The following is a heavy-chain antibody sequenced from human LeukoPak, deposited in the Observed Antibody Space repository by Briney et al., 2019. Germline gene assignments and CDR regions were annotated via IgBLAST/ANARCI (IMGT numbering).Heavy chain of an antibody. V-gene: IGHV1-18*01. CDR2: ISAYNGNT. D-gene: IGHD2-2*01. Sequence: ASVKISCKASGYTFTSYGISWVRQAPGQGLEWMGWISAYNGNTNYAQKLQGRVTMTTDTSTSTAYMELRSLRSDDTAVYYCARGGGYYCSSTSCYDRPFDYWGQGTLVTVSS. CDR1: GYTFTSYG. CDR3: ARGGGYYCSSTSCYDRPFDY. J-gene: IGHJ4*02.